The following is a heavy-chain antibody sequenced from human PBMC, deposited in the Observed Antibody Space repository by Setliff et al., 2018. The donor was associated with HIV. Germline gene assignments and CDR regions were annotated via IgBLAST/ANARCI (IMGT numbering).Heavy chain of an antibody. CDR1: GFTFYTYA. Sequence: PGGSLRLSCAASGFTFYTYAMSWVRQTPEKGLEWVSGISYSGDRTFYADSAKGRFTISRDNSKNTLFLQMNRLRAEDTAVYYCAKDLGPAGNIFDSWGLGTLVTVSS. CDR2: ISYSGDRT. V-gene: IGHV3-23*01. J-gene: IGHJ4*02. CDR3: AKDLGPAGNIFDS. D-gene: IGHD6-19*01.